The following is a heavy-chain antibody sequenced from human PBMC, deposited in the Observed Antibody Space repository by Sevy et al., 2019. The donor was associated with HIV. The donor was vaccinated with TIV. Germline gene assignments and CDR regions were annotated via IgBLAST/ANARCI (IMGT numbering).Heavy chain of an antibody. Sequence: GGSLRLSCAASGFTFSSYGMHWVRQAPGKGLEWVAFIRYDGSNKYYADSVKGRFTISRDNSKNTLYLQMNSLRAEETAVYYCAKGDKTYYYGSGSYSQIDYWGQGTLVTVSS. J-gene: IGHJ4*02. CDR2: IRYDGSNK. CDR3: AKGDKTYYYGSGSYSQIDY. CDR1: GFTFSSYG. V-gene: IGHV3-30*02. D-gene: IGHD3-10*01.